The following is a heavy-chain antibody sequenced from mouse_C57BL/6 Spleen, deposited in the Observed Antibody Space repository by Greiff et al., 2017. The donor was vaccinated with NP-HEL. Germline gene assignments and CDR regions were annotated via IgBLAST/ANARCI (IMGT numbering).Heavy chain of an antibody. CDR1: GYTFTDYE. Sequence: QVQLQQSGAELVRPGASVTLSCKASGYTFTDYEMHWVKQTPVHGLEWIGAIDPETGGTAYNQKFKGKAILTADKSSSTAYMELRSLTSEDSAVYYCTKGGNSHWYFDVWGTGTTVTVSS. J-gene: IGHJ1*03. CDR3: TKGGNSHWYFDV. D-gene: IGHD2-1*01. CDR2: IDPETGGT. V-gene: IGHV1-15*01.